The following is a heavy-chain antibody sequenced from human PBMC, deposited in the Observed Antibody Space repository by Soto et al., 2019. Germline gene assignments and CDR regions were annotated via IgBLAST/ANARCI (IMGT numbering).Heavy chain of an antibody. CDR2: INSDGSST. J-gene: IGHJ1*01. Sequence: PGGSLRLSCAASGFTFSSYWMHWVRQAPGKGLVWVSRINSDGSSTSYADSVKGRFTISRDNAKNTLYLQMNSLRAEDTAVYYCAKGVPGIAVAGTGYFQHWGQGTLVTVSS. CDR3: AKGVPGIAVAGTGYFQH. V-gene: IGHV3-74*01. D-gene: IGHD6-19*01. CDR1: GFTFSSYW.